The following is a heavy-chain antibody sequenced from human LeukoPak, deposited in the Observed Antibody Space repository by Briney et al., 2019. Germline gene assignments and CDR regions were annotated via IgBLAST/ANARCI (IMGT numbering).Heavy chain of an antibody. CDR3: ARLLSLRGYSGHDSDFDY. J-gene: IGHJ4*02. V-gene: IGHV1-18*01. CDR1: GYTFTSYG. CDR2: ISAYNGNT. D-gene: IGHD5-12*01. Sequence: ASVKVSCKASGYTFTSYGISWVRQAHGQGLEWMGWISAYNGNTNYAQKLQGRVTMTTDTSTSTAYMELRSLRSDDTAVYYCARLLSLRGYSGHDSDFDYRGQGTLVTVSS.